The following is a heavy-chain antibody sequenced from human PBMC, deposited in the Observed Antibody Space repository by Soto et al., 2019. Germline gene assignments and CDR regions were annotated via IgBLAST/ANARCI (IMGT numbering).Heavy chain of an antibody. CDR2: ISYDGSNK. V-gene: IGHV3-30-3*01. J-gene: IGHJ4*02. Sequence: QVQLVESGGGVVQPGRSLRLSCAASGFTFSSYAMHWVRQAPGKGLEWVAVISYDGSNKYYADSVKGRFTISRDNSKNTLYLQMNSLRAEDTAVYYCARDQAEYSSAVSSFDYWGQGTLVTVSS. D-gene: IGHD6-6*01. CDR1: GFTFSSYA. CDR3: ARDQAEYSSAVSSFDY.